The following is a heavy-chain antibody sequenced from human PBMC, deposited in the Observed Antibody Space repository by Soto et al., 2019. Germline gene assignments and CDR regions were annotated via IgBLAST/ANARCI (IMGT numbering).Heavy chain of an antibody. CDR1: GGTFSSYA. CDR2: IIPIFGTA. Sequence: SVKVSCKASGGTFSSYAISWVRQAPGQGLEWMGGIIPIFGTANYAQKFQGRVTITADESTSTAYMELSSLRSEDTAVYYCARKAYGDYYYYGMDVWGQGTTVTVSS. D-gene: IGHD4-17*01. J-gene: IGHJ6*02. V-gene: IGHV1-69*13. CDR3: ARKAYGDYYYYGMDV.